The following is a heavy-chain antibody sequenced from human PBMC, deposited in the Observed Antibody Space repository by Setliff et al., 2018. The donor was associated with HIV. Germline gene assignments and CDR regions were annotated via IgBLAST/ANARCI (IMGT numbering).Heavy chain of an antibody. CDR3: SKEKFTFTLVRGVIDS. V-gene: IGHV3-23*01. Sequence: GGSLRLSCAASGFTFSRYGMNWVRQAPGKGLEWVSTISDSDNSTYYADSVMGRFTISRDNSKNTLYLQMNGLRAEDTAFYYCSKEKFTFTLVRGVIDSWGQGTLVTVSS. J-gene: IGHJ4*02. CDR2: ISDSDNST. CDR1: GFTFSRYG. D-gene: IGHD3-10*01.